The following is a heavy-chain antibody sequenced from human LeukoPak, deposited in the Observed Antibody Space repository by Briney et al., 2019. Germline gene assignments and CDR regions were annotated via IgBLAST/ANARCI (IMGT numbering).Heavy chain of an antibody. CDR3: ARDWSISSSWYDY. D-gene: IGHD6-13*01. CDR2: IKQDGSEK. V-gene: IGHV3-7*01. Sequence: GGSLRLSCAASGFAFSTYWMSWVRQAPGKGLEWVANIKQDGSEKYYVDSVKGRFTISRDNAKNSLYLQMNSLRAEDTAVYYCARDWSISSSWYDYWGQGTLVTDSS. J-gene: IGHJ4*02. CDR1: GFAFSTYW.